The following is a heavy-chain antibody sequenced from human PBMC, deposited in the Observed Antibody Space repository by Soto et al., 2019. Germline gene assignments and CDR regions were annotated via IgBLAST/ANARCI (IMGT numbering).Heavy chain of an antibody. CDR2: IFYSGTT. CDR3: ASYGDYPDY. Sequence: QLQLQESGPGLVKPSETLSLTCTVSGGSISGSSYYWGWIRQPPGKGLEWIGTIFYSGTTYYNPSLKSRVTISVVTSKNQFSLRLTSVTAADTAVYYCASYGDYPDYWGQGTLVTVSS. V-gene: IGHV4-39*01. D-gene: IGHD4-17*01. J-gene: IGHJ4*02. CDR1: GGSISGSSYY.